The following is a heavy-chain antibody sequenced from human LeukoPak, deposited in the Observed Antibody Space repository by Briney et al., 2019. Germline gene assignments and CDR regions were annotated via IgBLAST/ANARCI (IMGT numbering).Heavy chain of an antibody. J-gene: IGHJ3*02. CDR1: GFTFCTYS. V-gene: IGHV3-21*01. Sequence: PGGSLRLSCAASGFTFCTYSMNWVRQAPGKGLEWVSSISSSSSFIYYADSVKGRFTISRDNAKNSVYLQMNSLRAEDTAVYYCARDSPLSFDIWGQGTMVTVSS. CDR2: ISSSSSFI. CDR3: ARDSPLSFDI.